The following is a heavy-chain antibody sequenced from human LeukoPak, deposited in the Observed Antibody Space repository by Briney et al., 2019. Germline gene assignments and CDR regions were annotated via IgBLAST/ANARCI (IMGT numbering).Heavy chain of an antibody. V-gene: IGHV4-34*01. CDR1: GGSFGPYY. D-gene: IGHD2-21*02. CDR2: INHSGST. Sequence: SETLSLTCAVYGGSFGPYYWSWIRQPPGNGLEWFGEINHSGSTNYNPSLKGRVTISVDTSKNQFSLRLSSVTAADTAVYYCARGGFYCGGDCYVDYWGQGTLVTVSS. J-gene: IGHJ4*02. CDR3: ARGGFYCGGDCYVDY.